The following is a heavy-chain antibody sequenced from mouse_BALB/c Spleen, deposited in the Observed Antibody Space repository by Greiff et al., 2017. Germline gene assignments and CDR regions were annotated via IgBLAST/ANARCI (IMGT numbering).Heavy chain of an antibody. CDR1: GYTFTSYY. D-gene: IGHD1-1*01. CDR2: IYPGNVNT. V-gene: IGHV1S56*01. Sequence: VQLQQSGAELAKPGASVKMSCKASGYTFTSYYIHWVKQRPGQGLEWIGWIYPGNVNTKYNEKFKGKATLTADKSSSTAYMQLSSLTSEDSAVYFCARPNYGSPWFAYWGQGTLVTVSA. CDR3: ARPNYGSPWFAY. J-gene: IGHJ3*01.